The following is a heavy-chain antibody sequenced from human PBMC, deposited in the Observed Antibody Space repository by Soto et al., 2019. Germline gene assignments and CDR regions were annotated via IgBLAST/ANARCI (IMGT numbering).Heavy chain of an antibody. CDR2: INHSGST. CDR3: ARGRWLRSSFDD. V-gene: IGHV4-34*01. Sequence: QVQLQQWGAGLLKPSETLSLTCAVYGGSFSGYYWSWIRQPPGKGLEWIGEINHSGSTNYNPSIKSRVTISVDTSKNQFSLKLSSVTAADTDVYYCARGRWLRSSFDDWGHGTLVTVSS. D-gene: IGHD5-12*01. CDR1: GGSFSGYY. J-gene: IGHJ4*01.